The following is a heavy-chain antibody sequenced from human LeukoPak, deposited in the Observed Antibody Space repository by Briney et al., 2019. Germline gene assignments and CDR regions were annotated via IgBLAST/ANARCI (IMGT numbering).Heavy chain of an antibody. CDR2: ISAYNGNT. V-gene: IGHV1-18*01. CDR1: GYTFTSYG. J-gene: IGHJ4*02. D-gene: IGHD3-22*01. Sequence: ASVKVSCKASGYTFTSYGISWVREAPGQGLEWMGWISAYNGNTNYAQKLQGRVTMTTDTSTSTAYMELRSLRSDDTAVYYCARAGHYSDSSGYLPRPGYWGQGTLVTVSS. CDR3: ARAGHYSDSSGYLPRPGY.